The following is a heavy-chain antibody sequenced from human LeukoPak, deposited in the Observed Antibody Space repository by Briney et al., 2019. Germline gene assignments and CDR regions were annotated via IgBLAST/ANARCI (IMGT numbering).Heavy chain of an antibody. CDR1: GGTFSSYA. Sequence: GASVKVSCKASGGTFSSYAISWVRQAPGQGLEWMGGIIPIFGTANYAQKFQGRVTITADDSTSTAYMELSSLRSEDTAVYYCVDGILGFDIWGQGTMVTVSS. J-gene: IGHJ3*02. D-gene: IGHD1-26*01. V-gene: IGHV1-69*13. CDR3: VDGILGFDI. CDR2: IIPIFGTA.